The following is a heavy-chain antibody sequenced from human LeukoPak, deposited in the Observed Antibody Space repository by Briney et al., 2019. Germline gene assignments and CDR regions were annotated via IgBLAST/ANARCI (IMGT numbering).Heavy chain of an antibody. V-gene: IGHV4-59*01. J-gene: IGHJ4*02. Sequence: SSETLSLTCSVSDGSISNYYWSWIRQPPGKGLEWIGYIYYSGSTNYNPSLKSRVTISVDTSKSQFSLKVSSVTAADTAVYCCARGGNWFDYWGQGTRVTVSS. CDR1: DGSISNYY. CDR3: ARGGNWFDY. D-gene: IGHD4-23*01. CDR2: IYYSGST.